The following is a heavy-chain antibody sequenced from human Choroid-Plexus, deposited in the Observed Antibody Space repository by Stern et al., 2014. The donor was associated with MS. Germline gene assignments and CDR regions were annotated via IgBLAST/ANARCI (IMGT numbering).Heavy chain of an antibody. D-gene: IGHD2/OR15-2a*01. CDR2: VSYDGSNK. CDR3: AKDRQYLTYFFDH. J-gene: IGHJ5*02. Sequence: VQLLASGGGVVQPGRPLRLSCVASGFTFGSCAMHWVRQAPGKGLEWVAGVSYDGSNKYDADSVKGRFTISRDNSQNTLYMQMSSLRPEDTAVYYCAKDRQYLTYFFDHWGQGSLVTVSS. V-gene: IGHV3-30*18. CDR1: GFTFGSCA.